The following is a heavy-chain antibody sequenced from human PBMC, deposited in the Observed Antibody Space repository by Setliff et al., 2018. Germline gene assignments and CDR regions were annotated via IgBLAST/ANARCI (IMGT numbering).Heavy chain of an antibody. D-gene: IGHD3-3*01. J-gene: IGHJ4*02. V-gene: IGHV1-18*01. Sequence: ASVKVSCKASGLTFTTFSVSWVRQAPGQVLEWMGWITNYNGKKDYAQKFQDRVILTADTSTNTAYMELRNLRPDDKAIYYCATRSPVTCSGVVTTVWGQGSLVTVSS. CDR2: ITNYNGKK. CDR1: GLTFTTFS. CDR3: ATRSPVTCSGVVTTV.